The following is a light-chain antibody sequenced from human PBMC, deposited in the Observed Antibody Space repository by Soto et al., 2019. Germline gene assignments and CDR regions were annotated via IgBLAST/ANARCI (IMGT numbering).Light chain of an antibody. CDR1: SSSIGAGFD. V-gene: IGLV1-40*01. CDR3: QSFDSSLSRTV. J-gene: IGLJ7*01. Sequence: QSVLTQPPSVSGAPGQRVTISCSGSSSSIGAGFDVHWYQQLPATAPKLLIYANTHRPSGVPDRFSGSKSGTSASLAITGLQAENEADYYCQSFDSSLSRTVFGGGTQLTVL. CDR2: ANT.